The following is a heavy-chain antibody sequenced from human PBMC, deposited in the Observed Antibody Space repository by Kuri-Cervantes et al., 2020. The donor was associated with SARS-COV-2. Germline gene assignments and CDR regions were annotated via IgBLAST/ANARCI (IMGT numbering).Heavy chain of an antibody. D-gene: IGHD2-2*01. CDR3: ARHFRSSTGCFDY. CDR1: GGSFSGYY. J-gene: IGHJ4*02. V-gene: IGHV4-34*01. CDR2: INHSGST. Sequence: GSLRLSCAVYGGSFSGYYWSWIRQPPGKGLEWIGEINHSGSTNYNPSLKSRVTISVDTSKNQFSLKLSSVTAADTAVYYCARHFRSSTGCFDYWGQGTLVTVSS.